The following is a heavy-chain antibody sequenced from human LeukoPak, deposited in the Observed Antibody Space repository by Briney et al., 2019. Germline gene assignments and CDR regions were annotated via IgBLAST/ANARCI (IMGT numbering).Heavy chain of an antibody. D-gene: IGHD1-26*01. V-gene: IGHV3-53*01. J-gene: IGHJ4*02. CDR2: IYSGGST. CDR1: GFTVSSNY. Sequence: GGSLRLSCAASGFTVSSNYMSWVRQAPGKGLEWVSVIYSGGSTYYADSVKGRFTISRDNSKNTLCLQMNSLRAEDTAVYYCARIKSGSYYGGNFDYWGQGTLVTVSS. CDR3: ARIKSGSYYGGNFDY.